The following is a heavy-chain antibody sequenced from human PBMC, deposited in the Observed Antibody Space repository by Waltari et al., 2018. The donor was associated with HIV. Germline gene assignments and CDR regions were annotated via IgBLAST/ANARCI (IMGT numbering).Heavy chain of an antibody. CDR2: SNPKRGPT. V-gene: IGHV1-2*06. CDR3: AEGSGRDMWRRLDF. J-gene: IGHJ4*02. Sequence: QVHLVQSGAEVRKPGASVKVSCTTSGYTFTDYYIHWVRQAPGQRLQWMGRSNPKRGPTTLEQGFQARATVTRDTSIGPAYMEWSRLTSNDTAKYYWAEGSGRDMWRRLDFWGQGPRFTVSS. CDR1: GYTFTDYY. D-gene: IGHD2-15*01.